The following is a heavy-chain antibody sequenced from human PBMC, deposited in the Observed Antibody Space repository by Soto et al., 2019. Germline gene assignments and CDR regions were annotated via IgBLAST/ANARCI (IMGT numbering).Heavy chain of an antibody. CDR3: AIDYGDREDYFDY. J-gene: IGHJ4*02. CDR2: INHSGSA. V-gene: IGHV4-34*01. Sequence: QVQLQQWGAGLLKPSETLSLTCAVYGGSFSGYYWSWIRQPPGKGLEWIGEINHSGSANYNPSLQSRVTISVDTSKNQFSLKLSSATAADTAVYYCAIDYGDREDYFDYWGQGTLVTVSS. D-gene: IGHD4-17*01. CDR1: GGSFSGYY.